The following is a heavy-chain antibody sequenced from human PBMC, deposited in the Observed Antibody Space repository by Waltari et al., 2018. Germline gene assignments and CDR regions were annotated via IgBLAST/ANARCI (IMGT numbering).Heavy chain of an antibody. J-gene: IGHJ4*02. D-gene: IGHD3-3*01. CDR3: ARSYDFWSGYPLHY. CDR2: IAYSGST. V-gene: IGHV4-59*01. CDR1: GDSITNFY. Sequence: QVQLQESGPGLVKPSETLSLICSVSGDSITNFYWSWVRQPPGKGLEWIGYIAYSGSTSDNPSLKSRATISVDTSKKQFSLRLGSVTAADTAIYYCARSYDFWSGYPLHYWGQGTLVTVSS.